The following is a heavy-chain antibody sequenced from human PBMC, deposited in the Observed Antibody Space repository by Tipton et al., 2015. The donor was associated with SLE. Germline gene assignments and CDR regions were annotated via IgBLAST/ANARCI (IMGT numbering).Heavy chain of an antibody. CDR3: ARDRLAAAASDGFDM. V-gene: IGHV1-46*01. CDR2: INPSGGST. D-gene: IGHD6-13*01. Sequence: QLVQSGAEVKKPGASVKVSCKASGYTFTSYFIHWVRQAPGQGLEWMGIINPSGGSTSYAQKFQGRVTMTRDTSTSTVYMELSSLRSEDAAVYYWARDRLAAAASDGFDMWGRGAVVAVSS. J-gene: IGHJ3*02. CDR1: GYTFTSYF.